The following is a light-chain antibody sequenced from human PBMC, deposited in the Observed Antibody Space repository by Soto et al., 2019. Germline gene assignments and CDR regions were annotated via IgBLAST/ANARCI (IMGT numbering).Light chain of an antibody. Sequence: GLTQSACTLSLSTGESATLSCRASQSVSNNYLAWYQQKPGHAPRLLIYGASNRATGIPARFSGSGSGTDFSLTISRLEPEDFAVYYCQQYRSSPITFAQGTRLEIK. V-gene: IGKV3-20*01. CDR1: QSVSNNY. CDR2: GAS. J-gene: IGKJ5*01. CDR3: QQYRSSPIT.